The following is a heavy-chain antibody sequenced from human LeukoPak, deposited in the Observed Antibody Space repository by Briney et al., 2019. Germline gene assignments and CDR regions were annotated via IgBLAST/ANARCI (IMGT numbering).Heavy chain of an antibody. J-gene: IGHJ4*02. D-gene: IGHD1-26*01. Sequence: SETLSLTCAVSGGSISSSNWWSWVRQPPGKGLEWIGEIYHNGSTYYNPSLKSRVTISVDTSKNQLSLRLSSVTAADTAVYYCARSVGATIALFDYWGQGTLVTVSS. CDR1: GGSISSSNW. V-gene: IGHV4-4*02. CDR2: IYHNGST. CDR3: ARSVGATIALFDY.